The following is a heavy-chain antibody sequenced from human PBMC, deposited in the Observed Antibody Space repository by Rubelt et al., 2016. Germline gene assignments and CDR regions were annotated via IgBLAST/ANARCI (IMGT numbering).Heavy chain of an antibody. CDR2: IIPIFGTA. Sequence: QVQLVQSGAEVKKPGASVKVSCKASGYTFTSYDINWVRQAPGQGLEWMGGIIPIFGTANYAQKSQGRVTITADESTSTAYMELGSLRSEDTAVYYCARVFVIAAAELDWGQGTLVTVSS. CDR3: ARVFVIAAAELD. CDR1: GYTFTSYD. V-gene: IGHV1-69*01. J-gene: IGHJ4*02. D-gene: IGHD6-13*01.